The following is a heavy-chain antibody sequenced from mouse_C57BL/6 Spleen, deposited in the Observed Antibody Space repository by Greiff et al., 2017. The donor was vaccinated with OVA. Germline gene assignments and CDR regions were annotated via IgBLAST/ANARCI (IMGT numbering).Heavy chain of an antibody. Sequence: EVQLQQSGPELVKPGASVKISCKASGYTFTDYYMNWVKQSHGKSLEWIGDINPNNGGTSYNQKFKGKATLTVDKSSSTAYMELRSLTSEDSAVYYCAREGLYYYGSRWYFDVWGTGTTVTVSS. CDR1: GYTFTDYY. J-gene: IGHJ1*03. V-gene: IGHV1-26*01. D-gene: IGHD1-1*01. CDR2: INPNNGGT. CDR3: AREGLYYYGSRWYFDV.